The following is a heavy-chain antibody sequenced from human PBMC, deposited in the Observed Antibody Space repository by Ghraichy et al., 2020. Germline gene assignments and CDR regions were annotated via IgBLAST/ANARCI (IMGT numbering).Heavy chain of an antibody. CDR3: ARDTEYPEAPYYYGMDV. CDR1: GFTFSSYS. D-gene: IGHD2-2*01. CDR2: ISSSSSTI. J-gene: IGHJ6*02. V-gene: IGHV3-48*02. Sequence: GGSLRLSCAASGFTFSSYSMNWVRQAPGKGLEWVSYISSSSSTIYYADSVKGRFTISRDNAKNSLYLQMNSLRDEDTAVYYCARDTEYPEAPYYYGMDVWGQGTTVTVSS.